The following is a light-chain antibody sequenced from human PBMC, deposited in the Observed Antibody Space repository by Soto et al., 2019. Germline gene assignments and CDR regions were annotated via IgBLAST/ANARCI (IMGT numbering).Light chain of an antibody. CDR1: QSISRW. V-gene: IGKV1-5*01. J-gene: IGKJ1*01. CDR3: LQYNRYRT. CDR2: GAS. Sequence: DIQMTQSPSTLSASVGDRVTITCRASQSISRWLAWYEQKPGEAPKLLIHGASSLESGVPSRFSGGGSGTEFTLTISRLQPDDFATYYCLQYNRYRTFGQGTKVEIK.